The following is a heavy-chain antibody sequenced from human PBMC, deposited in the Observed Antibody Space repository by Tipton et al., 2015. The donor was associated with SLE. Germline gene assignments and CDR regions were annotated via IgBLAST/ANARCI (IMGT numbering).Heavy chain of an antibody. Sequence: TLSLTCAVYGGTFSGYYWSWIRQPPGKGLEWIGEINHSGSTNYNPSLKSRVTISVDTSKNQFSLKLSSVTAADTAVYYCARAHNWNYVGDWGQGTLVTVSS. V-gene: IGHV4-34*01. J-gene: IGHJ4*02. CDR2: INHSGST. D-gene: IGHD1-7*01. CDR1: GGTFSGYY. CDR3: ARAHNWNYVGD.